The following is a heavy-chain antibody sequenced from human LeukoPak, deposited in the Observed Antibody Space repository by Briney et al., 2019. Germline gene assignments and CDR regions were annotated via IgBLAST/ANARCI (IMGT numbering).Heavy chain of an antibody. Sequence: ASVKVSCKASGYTFTGYYMHWVRQAPGQGLEWMGWINPNSGGTNYAQKFQGRVTMTRDTSISTAYMELSRLRSDDTAVYYCARPIAAAGISWFEPWGQGTLVTVSS. J-gene: IGHJ5*02. CDR2: INPNSGGT. D-gene: IGHD6-13*01. V-gene: IGHV1-2*02. CDR1: GYTFTGYY. CDR3: ARPIAAAGISWFEP.